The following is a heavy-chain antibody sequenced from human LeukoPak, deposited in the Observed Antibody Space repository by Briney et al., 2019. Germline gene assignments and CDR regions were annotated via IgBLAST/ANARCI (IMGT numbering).Heavy chain of an antibody. V-gene: IGHV3-23*01. D-gene: IGHD6-19*01. CDR2: ISSSSDYT. J-gene: IGHJ4*02. CDR1: GFTFSSYA. CDR3: AKDSGSTVAGTSTY. Sequence: GGSLRLSCVASGFTFSSYAMSWVRQAPGKGLEWVSAISSSSDYTYYADSVKGRFTISRDNSKNTLYLQMNSLRAEDTAVYHCAKDSGSTVAGTSTYWGQGSLVTVSS.